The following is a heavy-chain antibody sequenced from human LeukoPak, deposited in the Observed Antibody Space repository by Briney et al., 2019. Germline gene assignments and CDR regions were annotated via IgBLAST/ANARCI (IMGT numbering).Heavy chain of an antibody. Sequence: GRSLRLSCAASGFTFNSYAMHWVRQAPGKGLEWVAVISYDGTNKFYADSVKGRFTISRDNSRNTVYLQVNRLRVEDTAVYYCAKDTGSARLDYWGQGTLVTVSS. D-gene: IGHD4-17*01. V-gene: IGHV3-30*18. CDR3: AKDTGSARLDY. CDR2: ISYDGTNK. CDR1: GFTFNSYA. J-gene: IGHJ4*02.